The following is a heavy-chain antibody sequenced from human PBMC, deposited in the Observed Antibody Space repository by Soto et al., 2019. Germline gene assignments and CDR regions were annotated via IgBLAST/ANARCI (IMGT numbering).Heavy chain of an antibody. D-gene: IGHD6-19*01. CDR2: IHGGDSNT. CDR1: GYMFTNYW. CDR3: ARRVTSSTGWDY. Sequence: GESLKISCKGSGYMFTNYWIGWVRQMPGKGLEWMGIIHGGDSNTRYSPSFDGQVTISTDKSINTAYLQWSSLKASDSAMYYCARRVTSSTGWDYWGQGTLVTVSS. V-gene: IGHV5-51*01. J-gene: IGHJ4*02.